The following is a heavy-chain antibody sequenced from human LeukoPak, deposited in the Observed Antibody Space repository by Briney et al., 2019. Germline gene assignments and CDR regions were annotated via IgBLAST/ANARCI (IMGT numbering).Heavy chain of an antibody. V-gene: IGHV3-30*19. CDR3: GRAMVRGVIPY. CDR2: ISHDGTSE. CDR1: GFIFSSYG. Sequence: PGGSLRLSCAASGFIFSSYGMHWVRQAPGKGLEWVAVISHDGTSEHYADSLKGRFTISRDYSKNTVDLQMNSLRAEDTAVYYCGRAMVRGVIPYWGQGTLVTVSS. D-gene: IGHD3-10*01. J-gene: IGHJ4*02.